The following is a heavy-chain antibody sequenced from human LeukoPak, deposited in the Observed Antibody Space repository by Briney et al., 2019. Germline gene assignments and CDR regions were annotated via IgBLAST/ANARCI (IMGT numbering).Heavy chain of an antibody. V-gene: IGHV4-59*08. J-gene: IGHJ4*02. CDR2: IYYSGTT. D-gene: IGHD6-19*01. CDR3: ARQGIRGQWLVHFDY. Sequence: PSETLSLTCSVSGASISSYYWSWIRRSPGKGPEWIGYIYYSGTTNYSPSLKSRVTISIDTSKNQFSLKLISVTAADTAVYYCARQGIRGQWLVHFDYWGQGTLVTVSS. CDR1: GASISSYY.